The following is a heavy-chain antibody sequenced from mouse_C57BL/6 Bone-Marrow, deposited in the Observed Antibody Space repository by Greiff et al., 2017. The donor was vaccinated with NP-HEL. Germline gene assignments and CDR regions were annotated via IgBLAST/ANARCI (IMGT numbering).Heavy chain of an antibody. CDR2: INPSSGYT. Sequence: VQLQQSGAELARPGASVKMSCKASGYTFTSYTMHWVKQRPGQGLEWIGYINPSSGYTKYNQKFKDKATLTADKSSSTAYMQLSSLTSEDSAVYYCARDNYYGSSSFAYWGQGTLVTVSA. D-gene: IGHD1-1*01. CDR3: ARDNYYGSSSFAY. CDR1: GYTFTSYT. V-gene: IGHV1-4*01. J-gene: IGHJ3*01.